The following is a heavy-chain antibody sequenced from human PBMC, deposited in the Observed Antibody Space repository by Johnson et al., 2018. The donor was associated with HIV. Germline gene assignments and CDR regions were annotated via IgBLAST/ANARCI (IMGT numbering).Heavy chain of an antibody. CDR2: ISWNSGSI. CDR1: GFTFDDYA. D-gene: IGHD3-22*01. CDR3: AKTYYYDSSGYYLGGDAFDI. V-gene: IGHV3-9*01. J-gene: IGHJ3*02. Sequence: EVQLVESGGGLVQPGRSLRLSCAASGFTFDDYAMHWVRQAPGKGLEWVSGISWNSGSIGSADSVKGRFTISRDNAKNSLYLQMNSLRAEDTALYYCAKTYYYDSSGYYLGGDAFDIWGQGTMVTVSS.